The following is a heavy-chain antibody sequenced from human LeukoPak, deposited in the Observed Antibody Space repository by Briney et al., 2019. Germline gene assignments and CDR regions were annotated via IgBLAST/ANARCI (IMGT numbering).Heavy chain of an antibody. V-gene: IGHV3-43*02. CDR1: GFTFDDHA. Sequence: GGSLRLSCAASGFTFDDHAMHWVRQAPGKGLEWVSLISGDGGSTYYADSVKGRFTISRDNSKNSLYLQMNSLRTEDTALYYCAKDPYDYGYFDYWGQGTLVTVSS. CDR3: AKDPYDYGYFDY. CDR2: ISGDGGST. J-gene: IGHJ4*02. D-gene: IGHD3-16*01.